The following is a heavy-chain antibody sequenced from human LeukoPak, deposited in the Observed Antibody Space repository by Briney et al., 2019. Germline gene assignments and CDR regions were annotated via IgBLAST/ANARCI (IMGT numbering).Heavy chain of an antibody. D-gene: IGHD3-22*01. V-gene: IGHV4-34*01. Sequence: SETLSLTCAVYVRSFSSYYWSWIRQPPGKGLEWIGEINHSGSTNYNPCLKSRVTISVDTSKSQFSLKLNSMTAADTAVYYCARGAQTYYDKAPVDYWGQGTLVTVSS. CDR2: INHSGST. J-gene: IGHJ4*02. CDR3: ARGAQTYYDKAPVDY. CDR1: VRSFSSYY.